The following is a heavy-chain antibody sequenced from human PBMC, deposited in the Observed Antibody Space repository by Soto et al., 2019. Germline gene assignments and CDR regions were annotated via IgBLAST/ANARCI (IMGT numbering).Heavy chain of an antibody. CDR3: SRNGYSGFVY. J-gene: IGHJ4*02. V-gene: IGHV3-15*01. CDR2: IKSKSDGGTT. CDR1: GFTLSDAW. D-gene: IGHD5-18*01. Sequence: PGGSLRLSCAASGFTLSDAWTSWVRQAPGNGLEWVGRIKSKSDGGTTDYAAPVKGRFSISRDESKNTLYLQMNSLRTEYTAVYFCSRNGYSGFVYWGQGALVTVSS.